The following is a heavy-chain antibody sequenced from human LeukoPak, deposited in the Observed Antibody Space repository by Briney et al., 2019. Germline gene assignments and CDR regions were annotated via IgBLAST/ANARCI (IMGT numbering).Heavy chain of an antibody. Sequence: GGSLRLSCAASGFTFSSYSMNWVRQAPGKGLEWVSAISGSGGSTYYADSVKGRFTISRDNSKNTLYLQMNSLRAEDTAVYYCAKAPGASRGYWGQGTLVTVSS. CDR1: GFTFSSYS. CDR3: AKAPGASRGY. J-gene: IGHJ4*02. D-gene: IGHD3-10*01. V-gene: IGHV3-23*01. CDR2: ISGSGGST.